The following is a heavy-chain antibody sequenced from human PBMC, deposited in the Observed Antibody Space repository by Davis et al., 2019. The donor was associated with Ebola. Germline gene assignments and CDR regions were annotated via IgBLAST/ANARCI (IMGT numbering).Heavy chain of an antibody. CDR1: RGTFTNYA. Sequence: SVTVSCQTSRGTFTNYAVNWVRQAPGQGLEWMGRIIPVVDTKDYAQKFQGRVTLTADKATNTAYMELSGLRFDDTAVYYCARGKWFDPWGQGTLVSVTS. CDR3: ARGKWFDP. V-gene: IGHV1-69*04. J-gene: IGHJ5*02. CDR2: IIPVVDTK.